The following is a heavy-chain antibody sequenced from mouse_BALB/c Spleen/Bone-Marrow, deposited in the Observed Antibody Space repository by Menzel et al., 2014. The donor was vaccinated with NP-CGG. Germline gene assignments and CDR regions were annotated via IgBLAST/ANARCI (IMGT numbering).Heavy chain of an antibody. D-gene: IGHD2-3*01. J-gene: IGHJ2*01. CDR3: ARCDGYSYYFDY. CDR1: GYAFSNYW. V-gene: IGHV1-80*01. Sequence: VQLQQSGADLVRPGSSVKISCKAPGYAFSNYWMNWVKQRPGQGLERIGQIYPGDGDTNYNGKFKGKATLTADKSSSTAYMQLSSLTSEDSAVYFCARCDGYSYYFDYWGQGTTLTVSS. CDR2: IYPGDGDT.